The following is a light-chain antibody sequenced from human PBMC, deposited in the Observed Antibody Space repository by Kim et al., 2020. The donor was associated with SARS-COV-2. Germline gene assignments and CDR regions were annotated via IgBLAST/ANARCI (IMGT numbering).Light chain of an antibody. CDR1: QDVQNW. J-gene: IGKJ1*01. V-gene: IGKV1-5*03. CDR3: QRCHTHST. CDR2: KAF. Sequence: DIQVTQSPSILPASVGDTVTITCRASQDVQNWMAWYQQKPGQVPRLLIEKAFNLQYGVPARFRGSTSGTDFTLTITTLQPDDFATYYYQRCHTHSTFGQGTKVDIK.